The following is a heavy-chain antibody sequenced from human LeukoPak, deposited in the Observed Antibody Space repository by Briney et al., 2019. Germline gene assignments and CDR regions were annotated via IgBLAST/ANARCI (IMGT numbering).Heavy chain of an antibody. D-gene: IGHD5-12*01. CDR1: GGSISSYY. CDR2: IYHSGST. J-gene: IGHJ4*02. CDR3: ARDGYSGNDGL. V-gene: IGHV4-59*01. Sequence: KPSETLSLTCTVSGGSISSYYWSWIRQPAGKGLEWIGYIYHSGSTKYNPSLKSRVTISVDTSKNQFSLKLSSVTAADTAVYYCARDGYSGNDGLWGQGTLVTVSS.